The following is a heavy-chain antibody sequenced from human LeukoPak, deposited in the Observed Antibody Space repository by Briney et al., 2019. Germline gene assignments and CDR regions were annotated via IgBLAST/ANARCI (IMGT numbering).Heavy chain of an antibody. CDR3: AREGDHTQQLVPRGYYYYYYGMDV. CDR1: GGTFSSYA. J-gene: IGHJ6*02. D-gene: IGHD6-13*01. CDR2: IIPIFGTA. V-gene: IGHV1-69*13. Sequence: SVKVSCKASGGTFSSYAISWVRQAPGQGLEWMEGIIPIFGTANYAQKFQGRVTITADESTSTAYMELSSLRSEDTAVYYCAREGDHTQQLVPRGYYYYYYGMDVWGQGTTVTVSS.